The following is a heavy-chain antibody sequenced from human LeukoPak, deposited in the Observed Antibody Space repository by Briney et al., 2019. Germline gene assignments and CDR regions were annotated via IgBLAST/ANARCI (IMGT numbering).Heavy chain of an antibody. J-gene: IGHJ3*02. CDR2: ISSSSSYI. D-gene: IGHD3-16*02. CDR1: GFTFSSYS. CDR3: ARGVWGSYRPDDAFDI. Sequence: PGGSLRLSCAASGFTFSSYSMNWVRQAPGKGLEWVSSISSSSSYIYYADSVKGRFTISRDNAKTSLYLQMNSLRAEDTAVYYCARGVWGSYRPDDAFDIWGQGTMVTVSS. V-gene: IGHV3-21*01.